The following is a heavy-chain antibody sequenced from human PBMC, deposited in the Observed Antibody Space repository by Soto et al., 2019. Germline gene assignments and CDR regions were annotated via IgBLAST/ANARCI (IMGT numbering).Heavy chain of an antibody. J-gene: IGHJ6*02. CDR2: ISGYRGNI. D-gene: IGHD3-22*01. CDR1: GYTFSGYS. CDR3: ARENVDYDDNSAYEGMAV. V-gene: IGHV1-18*01. Sequence: QAQLVQSGAEVKKPGDSVKVSCKASGYTFSGYSITWVRQAPGQGLEWMGCISGYRGNIKYGQKFQGRVTMTADTPTSTAYLEVRSLGSDDTAVYYCARENVDYDDNSAYEGMAVWGQGTTVIVSS.